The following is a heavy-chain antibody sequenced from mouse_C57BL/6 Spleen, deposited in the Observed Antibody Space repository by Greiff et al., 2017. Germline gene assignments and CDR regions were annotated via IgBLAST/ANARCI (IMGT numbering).Heavy chain of an antibody. V-gene: IGHV1-15*01. J-gene: IGHJ1*03. CDR3: TRESTVVAPSYFDV. CDR1: GYPITDYD. D-gene: IGHD1-1*01. Sequence: QVKLKESGAELVRPGASVTLSCTASGYPITDYDLHWVKQTPVHGLEWIGAIDPETGGTAYTQQFKGTALLTADKSSSTAYMELHWLTSADSAVYYCTRESTVVAPSYFDVWGTGTTVTVSS. CDR2: IDPETGGT.